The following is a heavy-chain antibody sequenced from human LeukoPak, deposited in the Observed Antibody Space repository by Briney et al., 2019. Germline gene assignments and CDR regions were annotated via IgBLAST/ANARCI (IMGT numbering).Heavy chain of an antibody. D-gene: IGHD2-2*01. CDR3: ARESSNCSSTSCYRKNGDY. CDR1: GVTVSSNY. CDR2: IYSDGTT. V-gene: IGHV3-53*01. Sequence: GGSLRLSCAASGVTVSSNYMNWVRQAPGQGLEWVSIIYSDGTTYYADSVKGRFTISRDNSKNSLYLQMNSLRAEDTAVYYCARESSNCSSTSCYRKNGDYWGQGTLVTVSS. J-gene: IGHJ4*02.